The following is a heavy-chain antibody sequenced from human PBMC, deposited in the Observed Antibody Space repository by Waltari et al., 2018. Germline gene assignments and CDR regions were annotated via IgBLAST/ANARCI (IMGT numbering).Heavy chain of an antibody. CDR3: ARSTGPIFGVVTYVDY. V-gene: IGHV1-18*01. Sequence: QAQLVQSGAEVKKPVVSVKVSCKASGYTFTSYGIRWLRQAPGQGLEWMGWISASMGNTNYAQKLKGRVTMTTDTTTGTAYMERRNLRSDDTAVYYCARSTGPIFGVVTYVDYWGQGTLVTVSS. CDR2: ISASMGNT. J-gene: IGHJ4*02. D-gene: IGHD3-3*01. CDR1: GYTFTSYG.